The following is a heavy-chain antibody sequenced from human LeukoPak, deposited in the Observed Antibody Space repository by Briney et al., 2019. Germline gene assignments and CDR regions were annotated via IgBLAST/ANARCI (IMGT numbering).Heavy chain of an antibody. Sequence: GGSLRLSCAASGCTFSTYEMTWVRQAPGKGLEYVSAISSNGGSTNYADSVKGRFTISRDNSKNTLYLQMNSLRAEDTALYYCAKAAPYYYDYWGQGTLVTVSS. J-gene: IGHJ4*02. CDR3: AKAAPYYYDY. V-gene: IGHV3-23*01. D-gene: IGHD2-15*01. CDR2: ISSNGGST. CDR1: GCTFSTYE.